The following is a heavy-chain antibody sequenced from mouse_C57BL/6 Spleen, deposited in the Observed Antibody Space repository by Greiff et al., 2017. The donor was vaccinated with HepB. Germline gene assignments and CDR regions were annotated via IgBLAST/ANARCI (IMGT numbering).Heavy chain of an antibody. D-gene: IGHD1-1*01. CDR2: ISSGGDYI. CDR3: TRGIYYYGSSYYFDY. CDR1: GFTFSSYA. V-gene: IGHV5-9-1*02. Sequence: EVMLVESGEGLVKPGGSLKLSCAASGFTFSSYAMSWVRQTPEKRLEWVAYISSGGDYIYYADTVKGRFTISRDNARNTLYLQMSSLKSEDTAMYYCTRGIYYYGSSYYFDYWGQGTTLTVSS. J-gene: IGHJ2*01.